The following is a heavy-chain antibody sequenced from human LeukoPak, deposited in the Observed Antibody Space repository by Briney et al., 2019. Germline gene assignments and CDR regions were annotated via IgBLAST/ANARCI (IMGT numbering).Heavy chain of an antibody. CDR3: ARSIPYGTTWYGRSDY. J-gene: IGHJ4*02. Sequence: GGSLRLSCAASGFPFSSYSMTWVSQAPGKGLEWVANIKPDGTTKFYVDSVKGRFTISRDNALNSLYLQMNSRRAEDTAIYYCARSIPYGTTWYGRSDYWGQGTLVTVSS. CDR1: GFPFSSYS. D-gene: IGHD6-13*01. CDR2: IKPDGTTK. V-gene: IGHV3-7*03.